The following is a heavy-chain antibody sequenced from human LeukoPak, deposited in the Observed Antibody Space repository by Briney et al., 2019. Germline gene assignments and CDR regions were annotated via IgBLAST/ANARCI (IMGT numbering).Heavy chain of an antibody. CDR2: IRSKTDGGTT. D-gene: IGHD2-15*01. Sequence: GGSLRLSCAASGFTFSNAWKSWVRQAPGKGLEWVGRIRSKTDGGTTDYAAPVKGRFTISRDDSNNTLYLQMYSLKTEDTAVYYCTTVGYCSGGSCYWDYYYGMDVWGQGTTVTVSS. J-gene: IGHJ6*02. CDR1: GFTFSNAW. CDR3: TTVGYCSGGSCYWDYYYGMDV. V-gene: IGHV3-15*01.